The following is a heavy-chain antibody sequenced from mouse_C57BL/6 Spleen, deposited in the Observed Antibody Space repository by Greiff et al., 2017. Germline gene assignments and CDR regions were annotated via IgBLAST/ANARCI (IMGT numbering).Heavy chain of an antibody. V-gene: IGHV5-4*01. CDR2: ISDGGSYT. Sequence: DVKLVESGGGLVKPGGSLKLSCAASGFTFSSYAMSWVRQTPEKRLEWVATISDGGSYTYYPDNVKGRFTISRDNAKNNLYLQMSHLKSEDTAMYYCAREYYYGSSRYYFDCWGQGTTLTVAS. J-gene: IGHJ2*01. CDR1: GFTFSSYA. D-gene: IGHD1-1*01. CDR3: AREYYYGSSRYYFDC.